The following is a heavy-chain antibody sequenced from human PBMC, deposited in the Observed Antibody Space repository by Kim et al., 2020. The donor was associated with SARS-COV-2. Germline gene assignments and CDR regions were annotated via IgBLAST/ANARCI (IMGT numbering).Heavy chain of an antibody. CDR3: AKARLGAAGPFDY. Sequence: GGSLRLSCAASGFTLNSYWMSWVRQAPGKGLEWVASVKKDGSEKRYVDSVEGRFTISRDNAKNSVYLQMNSLRAGDTAVYYCAKARLGAAGPFDYWGQGT. J-gene: IGHJ4*02. D-gene: IGHD6-13*01. CDR1: GFTLNSYW. V-gene: IGHV3-7*01. CDR2: VKKDGSEK.